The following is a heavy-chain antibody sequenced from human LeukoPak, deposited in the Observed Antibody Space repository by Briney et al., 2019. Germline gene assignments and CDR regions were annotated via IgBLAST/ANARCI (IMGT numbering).Heavy chain of an antibody. D-gene: IGHD6-13*01. J-gene: IGHJ4*02. CDR2: IKEDESET. CDR3: AKATTISAAGSHFVY. Sequence: PGGSLRLSCAASGLNNFSTYWMTWVRQAPGRGLEWVANIKEDESETYYVDSVKVRFTISRDNAKNSLYLQMNNLRAEDTAVYYCAKATTISAAGSHFVYWGQGTLVTVSS. V-gene: IGHV3-7*05. CDR1: GLNNFSTYW.